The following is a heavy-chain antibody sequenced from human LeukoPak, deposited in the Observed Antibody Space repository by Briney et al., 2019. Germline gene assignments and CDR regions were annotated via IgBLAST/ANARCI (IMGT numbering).Heavy chain of an antibody. CDR3: ARGAYGSGSYGDNWFDP. CDR2: INWNGGST. Sequence: GGSLRLSCAASGFTFDDYGMSWVRQAPGKGLEWVSAINWNGGSTGYADSVGGRFTISRDNAKNSLYLQMNSLRAEDTAVYYCARGAYGSGSYGDNWFDPWGQGTLVTVSS. J-gene: IGHJ5*02. CDR1: GFTFDDYG. D-gene: IGHD3-10*01. V-gene: IGHV3-20*04.